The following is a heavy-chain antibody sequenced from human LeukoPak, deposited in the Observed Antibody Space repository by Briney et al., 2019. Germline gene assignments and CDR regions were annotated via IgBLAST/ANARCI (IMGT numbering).Heavy chain of an antibody. CDR2: INPNSGGT. J-gene: IGHJ6*02. V-gene: IGHV1-2*02. Sequence: ASVKVSCKASGYTFTGYYMHWVRQAPGQGLEWMGWINPNSGGTNYAQKFQGRVTMTRDTSISTAYMALSRLRSDDTAVYYCARDRPYYYDSSGYYYYGMDVWGQGTTVTVSS. D-gene: IGHD3-22*01. CDR3: ARDRPYYYDSSGYYYYGMDV. CDR1: GYTFTGYY.